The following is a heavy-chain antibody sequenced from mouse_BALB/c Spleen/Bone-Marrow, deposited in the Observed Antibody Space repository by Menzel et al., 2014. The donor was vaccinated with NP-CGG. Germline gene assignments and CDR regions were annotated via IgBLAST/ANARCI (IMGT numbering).Heavy chain of an antibody. Sequence: EVQLVESGGGLVQPGGSRKLSCAASGFTFSSFAMHWVRQAPEKGLEWVAYISSGSSTIYYADTVMGRFTIPRDNPKNTLLLQMTSLRSEDTAMYYCARSGSSSGYFDYWGQGTTLTVSS. CDR2: ISSGSSTI. CDR1: GFTFSSFA. V-gene: IGHV5-17*02. J-gene: IGHJ2*01. CDR3: ARSGSSSGYFDY. D-gene: IGHD1-1*01.